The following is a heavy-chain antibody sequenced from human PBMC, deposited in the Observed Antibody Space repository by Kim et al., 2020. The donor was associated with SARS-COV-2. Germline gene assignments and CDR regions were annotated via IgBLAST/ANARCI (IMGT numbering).Heavy chain of an antibody. V-gene: IGHV1-69*13. CDR3: ARSRVGDSSGYYPPGGDY. CDR2: IIPIFGTA. CDR1: GGTFSSYA. D-gene: IGHD3-22*01. J-gene: IGHJ4*02. Sequence: SVKVSCKASGGTFSSYAISWVRQAPGQGLEWMGGIIPIFGTANYAQKFQGRVTITADESTSTAYMELSSLRSEDTAVYYCARSRVGDSSGYYPPGGDYWGQGTLVTVSS.